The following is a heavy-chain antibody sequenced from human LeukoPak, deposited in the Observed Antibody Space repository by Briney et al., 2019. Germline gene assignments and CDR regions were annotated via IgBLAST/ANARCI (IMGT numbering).Heavy chain of an antibody. V-gene: IGHV1-2*02. D-gene: IGHD3-3*01. CDR3: AREAAGGGYYSEYDY. CDR1: NYTFTDYG. J-gene: IGHJ4*02. Sequence: ASVKVSCKASNYTFTDYGINWVRQAPGQGLEWMGWINPNSGGTNYAQKFQGRVTMTSDTSISTAYMELSRLRSDDTAVYYCAREAAGGGYYSEYDYWGQGTLVTVSS. CDR2: INPNSGGT.